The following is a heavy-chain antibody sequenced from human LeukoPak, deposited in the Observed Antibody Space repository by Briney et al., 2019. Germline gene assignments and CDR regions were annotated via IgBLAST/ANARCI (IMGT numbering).Heavy chain of an antibody. CDR2: IIPIFVTA. CDR3: ARDPEVRFPDG. J-gene: IGHJ4*02. CDR1: GGTFTSYA. D-gene: IGHD3-3*01. V-gene: IGHV1-69*05. Sequence: SVKVSCKASGGTFTSYAISWVRQAPGQGGEWMGRIIPIFVTANYAQKFHGRVTITTDESTRTAYMELSSLRSEDTAVYYCARDPEVRFPDGWGQGTLVTVSS.